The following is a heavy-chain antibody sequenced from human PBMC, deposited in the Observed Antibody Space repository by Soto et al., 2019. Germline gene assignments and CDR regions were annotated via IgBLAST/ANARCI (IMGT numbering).Heavy chain of an antibody. Sequence: PSETLSLTCAVYGGSFSGYYWSWIRQPPGKGLEWIGEINHSGSTTYNPSLKSRVTISVDTSKNQFSLKLSSVTAADTAVYYCARGTSLYVLMVYATWYDPWSQGTLVTVSS. D-gene: IGHD2-8*01. J-gene: IGHJ5*02. CDR3: ARGTSLYVLMVYATWYDP. V-gene: IGHV4-34*01. CDR2: INHSGST. CDR1: GGSFSGYY.